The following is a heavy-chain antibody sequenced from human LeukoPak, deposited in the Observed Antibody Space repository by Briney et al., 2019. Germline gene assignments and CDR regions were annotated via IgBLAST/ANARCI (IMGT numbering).Heavy chain of an antibody. D-gene: IGHD2-2*01. CDR2: ICPGDSDT. Sequence: GESLKISCKGSGYRFTSYWIGWVRQMPGKGLEWMGIICPGDSDTRYRPSFQGQVTISADKSTSTAYLHWSSLKASDTAIYYCAILQGISSTGIDYWGQGTVVTVSS. CDR3: AILQGISSTGIDY. CDR1: GYRFTSYW. J-gene: IGHJ4*02. V-gene: IGHV5-51*01.